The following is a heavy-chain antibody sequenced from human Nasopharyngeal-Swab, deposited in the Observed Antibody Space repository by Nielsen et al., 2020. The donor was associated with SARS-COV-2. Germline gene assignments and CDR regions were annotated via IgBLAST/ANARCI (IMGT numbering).Heavy chain of an antibody. J-gene: IGHJ6*03. V-gene: IGHV3-30-3*01. D-gene: IGHD3/OR15-3a*01. CDR2: ISYDGSNK. CDR3: ARVERTYYMDV. Sequence: VRQAPGKGLEWVAVISYDGSNKYYADSVKGRFTISRDYSKNTLYLQMNSLRAEDTAVYYCARVERTYYMDVWGKGTTVTVSS.